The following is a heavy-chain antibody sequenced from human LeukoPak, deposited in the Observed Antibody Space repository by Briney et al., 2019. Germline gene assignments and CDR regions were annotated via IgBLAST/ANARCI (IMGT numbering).Heavy chain of an antibody. CDR2: IYPGDSDT. Sequence: GESLKISCKGSGYSFTSYWIAWVRQMPGKGREWMGIIYPGDSDTRYSPSFQGHVTISADKSISTAYLQWSSLKASDTAMYYCARHSGMWEPFFDYWGQGTLVTVSS. V-gene: IGHV5-51*01. J-gene: IGHJ4*02. CDR3: ARHSGMWEPFFDY. CDR1: GYSFTSYW. D-gene: IGHD1-26*01.